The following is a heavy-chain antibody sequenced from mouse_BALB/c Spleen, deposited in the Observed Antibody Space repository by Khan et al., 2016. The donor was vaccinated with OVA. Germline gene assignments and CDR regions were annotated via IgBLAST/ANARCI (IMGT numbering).Heavy chain of an antibody. D-gene: IGHD1-1*01. V-gene: IGHV3-2*02. Sequence: EVQLVESGPGLVKPSQSLSLTCTVTGYSLTSGYAWNWIRQFPGNKLEWMGYISYSGGTSYNPSLKSRISITRDTSKNQFFLQLNSVTTEDTATYYCARGNYYGYYFDYWGQGTPLTVSS. CDR2: ISYSGGT. CDR1: GYSLTSGYA. CDR3: ARGNYYGYYFDY. J-gene: IGHJ2*01.